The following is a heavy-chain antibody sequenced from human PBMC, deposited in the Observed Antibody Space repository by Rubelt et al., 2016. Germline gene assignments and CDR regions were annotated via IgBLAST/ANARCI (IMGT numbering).Heavy chain of an antibody. CDR2: IGGSGGGP. V-gene: IGHV3-23*01. CDR1: GFTFSNYA. CDR3: TTDRN. J-gene: IGHJ4*02. Sequence: EVQLLESGGGLVQPGGSLRLSCAASGFTFSNYAMSWVRQAPGKGLEWVSSIGGSGGGPYYADSVKGRFTNSRDNSKNTLYQQINSLRTEDTAAYYCTTDRNWGQGTLVTVSS.